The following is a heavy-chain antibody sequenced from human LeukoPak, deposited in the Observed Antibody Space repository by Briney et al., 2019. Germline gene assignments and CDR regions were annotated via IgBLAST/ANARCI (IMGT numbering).Heavy chain of an antibody. D-gene: IGHD3-10*01. CDR1: GYTFTDFY. V-gene: IGHV1-2*02. J-gene: IGHJ6*03. Sequence: ASVKVSCKASGYTFTDFYMLWVRQAPGQGLEWMGWINPNTGGTDYAQKFQGRVTMTRDTSTSTAYMELSRLKSDDTAVYHCARGHGSYYYYMDVWGKGTTVTVSS. CDR2: INPNTGGT. CDR3: ARGHGSYYYYMDV.